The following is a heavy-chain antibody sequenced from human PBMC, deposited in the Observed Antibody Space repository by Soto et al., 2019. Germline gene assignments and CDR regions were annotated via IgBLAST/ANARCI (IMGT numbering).Heavy chain of an antibody. CDR2: IIPIFGTA. J-gene: IGHJ3*02. V-gene: IGHV1-69*13. D-gene: IGHD3-22*01. CDR1: GGTFSSYA. Sequence: SVKVSCKASGGTFSSYAISCVRQAPGQGLEWMGGIIPIFGTANYAQKFQGRVTITADESTSTAYMELSSLRSEDTAVYYCARARDSSGRDAFDIWGQGTMVTVSS. CDR3: ARARDSSGRDAFDI.